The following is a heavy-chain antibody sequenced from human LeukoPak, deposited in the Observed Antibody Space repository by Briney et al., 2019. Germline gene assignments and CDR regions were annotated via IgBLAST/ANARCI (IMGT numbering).Heavy chain of an antibody. V-gene: IGHV5-51*01. J-gene: IGHJ4*02. CDR3: ARHSPERYCSSTSCYTGMGIDY. D-gene: IGHD2-2*02. CDR2: IYPGDSDT. CDR1: GYSFTSYW. Sequence: ESLKISCKGSGYSFTSYWIGWVRQMPGKGLEWMGIIYPGDSDTRYSPSFQGQVTISADKSISTAYLQWSSLKASDTAMYYCARHSPERYCSSTSCYTGMGIDYWGQGTLVTVSS.